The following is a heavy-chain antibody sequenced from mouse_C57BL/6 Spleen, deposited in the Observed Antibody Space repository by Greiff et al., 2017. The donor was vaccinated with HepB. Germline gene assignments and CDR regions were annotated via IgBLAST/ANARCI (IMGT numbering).Heavy chain of an antibody. CDR3: ARWHYGSSYWFAY. D-gene: IGHD1-1*01. V-gene: IGHV1-55*01. CDR2: IYPGSGST. Sequence: QVQLQQSGAELVKPGASVKMSCKASGYTFTSYWITWVKQRPGQGLEWIGDIYPGSGSTNYNEKFKSKATLTVDTSSSTAYMQLSSLTSEDSAVYYCARWHYGSSYWFAYWGQGTLVTVSA. J-gene: IGHJ3*01. CDR1: GYTFTSYW.